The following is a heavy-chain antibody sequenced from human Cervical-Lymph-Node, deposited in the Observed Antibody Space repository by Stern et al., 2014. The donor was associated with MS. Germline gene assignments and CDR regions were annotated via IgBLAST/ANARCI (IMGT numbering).Heavy chain of an antibody. V-gene: IGHV1-2*04. Sequence: QVQLVQSRAEEKKPGASVKVSCKASGYTFTGYYKHWGRQAPGQGLEWMGWINPNSGGTNYAQKFQGWVTMTRDTSISTAYMELSRLRSDDTAVYYCARGRGSWFYFDYWGQGTLVTVSS. CDR1: GYTFTGYY. J-gene: IGHJ4*02. D-gene: IGHD6-13*01. CDR2: INPNSGGT. CDR3: ARGRGSWFYFDY.